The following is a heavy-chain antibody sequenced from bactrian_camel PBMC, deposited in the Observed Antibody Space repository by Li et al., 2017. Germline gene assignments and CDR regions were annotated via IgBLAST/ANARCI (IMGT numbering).Heavy chain of an antibody. CDR3: AVRLSSVCYNRAETFEY. Sequence: HVQLVESGGGSVQAGGSLRLSCAASGYTYSMYCMAWFRQAPGKKREAVADIAVDGTARYADSVKGRFTISKDNAGNTLYLQMNSLKPDDSAMYYCAVRLSSVCYNRAETFEYWGQGTQVTVS. D-gene: IGHD2*01. V-gene: IGHV3S53*01. CDR2: IAVDGTA. J-gene: IGHJ4*01. CDR1: GYTYSMYC.